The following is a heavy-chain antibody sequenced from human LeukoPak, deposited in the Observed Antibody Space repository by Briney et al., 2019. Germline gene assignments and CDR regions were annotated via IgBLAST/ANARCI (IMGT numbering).Heavy chain of an antibody. CDR1: GYTFTGYY. J-gene: IGHJ6*02. CDR3: ARLAVAGAFLLGMDV. D-gene: IGHD6-19*01. CDR2: INAGNGNT. V-gene: IGHV1-3*01. Sequence: ASVKVSCKASGYTFTGYYMHWVRQAPGQGLEWMGWINAGNGNTKYSQKFQGRVAITRDTSASTAYMELSSLKSEDTAVYYCARLAVAGAFLLGMDVWGQGTTVTVSS.